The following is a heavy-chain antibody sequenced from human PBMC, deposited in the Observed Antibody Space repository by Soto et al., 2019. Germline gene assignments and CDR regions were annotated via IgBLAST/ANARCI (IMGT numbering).Heavy chain of an antibody. CDR2: VRNKANSYTT. V-gene: IGHV3-72*01. Sequence: GGSLRLSCAASGFTFSDHYMDWVRQAPGKGLEWVGRVRNKANSYTTEHEASVKGRFNISRDDSKSSLYLQMNGLKTEVTAVYYCVRGAGVVRGLTPHLDYWGQGTLVTVSS. D-gene: IGHD3-10*01. CDR1: GFTFSDHY. CDR3: VRGAGVVRGLTPHLDY. J-gene: IGHJ4*02.